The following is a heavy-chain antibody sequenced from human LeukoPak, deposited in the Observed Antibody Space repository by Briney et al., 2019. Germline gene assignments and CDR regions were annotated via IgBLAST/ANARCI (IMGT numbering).Heavy chain of an antibody. CDR2: INHSGST. CDR3: ARVWYGDYTVLFDY. CDR1: GGTFSGYY. J-gene: IGHJ4*02. V-gene: IGHV4-34*01. D-gene: IGHD4-17*01. Sequence: PSETLSLTCAVYGGTFSGYYWSWIRQPPGKGLEWIGEINHSGSTNYNPSLKSRVTISVDTSKNQFSLKLSSVTAADTAVYYCARVWYGDYTVLFDYWGQGTLVTVSS.